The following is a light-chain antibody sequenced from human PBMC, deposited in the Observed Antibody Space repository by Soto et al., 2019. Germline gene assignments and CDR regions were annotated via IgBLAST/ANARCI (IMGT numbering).Light chain of an antibody. V-gene: IGKV1-5*01. CDR1: QSISSW. CDR3: QQYNSYSWT. J-gene: IGKJ1*01. Sequence: DIQMTQSPSTLSASVGERVTITCRASQSISSWLAWYQQKPGKAPKLLIYDASSLESGVPSRFSGSGSGTEVTLTISSLQLDVFATYYCQQYNSYSWTFGQGSKVEIK. CDR2: DAS.